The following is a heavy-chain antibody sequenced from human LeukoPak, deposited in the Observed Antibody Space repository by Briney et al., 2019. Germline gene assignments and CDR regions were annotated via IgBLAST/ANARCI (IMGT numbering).Heavy chain of an antibody. J-gene: IGHJ3*02. V-gene: IGHV1-2*04. D-gene: IGHD3-3*01. CDR2: INPNSGGT. CDR1: GYTFTSYG. CDR3: ATGVLRFLGWLVRDAFDI. Sequence: ASVKVSCNASGYTFTSYGISWVRQAPGQGLEWMGWINPNSGGTNYAQKFQGWVTMTRDTSISTAYMELSRLRSDDTAVYYCATGVLRFLGWLVRDAFDIWGQGTMVTVSS.